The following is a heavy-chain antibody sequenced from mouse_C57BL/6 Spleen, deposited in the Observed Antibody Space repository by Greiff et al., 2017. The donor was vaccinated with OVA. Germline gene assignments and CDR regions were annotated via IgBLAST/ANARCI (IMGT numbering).Heavy chain of an antibody. D-gene: IGHD2-4*01. J-gene: IGHJ2*01. V-gene: IGHV2-2*01. CDR1: GFSLTSYG. Sequence: VHLVESGPGLVQPSQSLSITCTVSGFSLTSYGVHWVRQSPGKGLEWLGVIWSGGSTDYNAAFISRLSISKDNSKSQVFFKMNSLQADDTAIYYCARQIYYDYDGGVFDYWGQGTTLTVSS. CDR3: ARQIYYDYDGGVFDY. CDR2: IWSGGST.